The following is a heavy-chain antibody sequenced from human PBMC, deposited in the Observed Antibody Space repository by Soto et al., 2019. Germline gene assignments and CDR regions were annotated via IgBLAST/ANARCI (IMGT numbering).Heavy chain of an antibody. CDR3: ARDLIAAAGEFDP. D-gene: IGHD6-13*01. CDR1: GFTFSSYG. J-gene: IGHJ5*02. Sequence: GGSLRLSCAASGFTFSSYGMHWVRQAPGKGLEWVAVIWYDGSNKYYADSVKGRFTISRDNSKNTLYLQMNSLRAEDTAVYYCARDLIAAAGEFDPWGQGTLVTVSS. CDR2: IWYDGSNK. V-gene: IGHV3-33*01.